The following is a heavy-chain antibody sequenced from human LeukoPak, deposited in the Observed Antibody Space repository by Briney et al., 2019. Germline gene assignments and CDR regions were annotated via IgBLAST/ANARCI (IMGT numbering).Heavy chain of an antibody. CDR2: ISSSSYT. CDR1: GFIFSTYW. Sequence: GGSLRLSCAASGFIFSTYWMHWVRQAPGKGLEWVSYISSSSYTNYADSVKGRFTISRDNAKNSLYLQMNSLRAEDTAVYYCARHRGSGALKNNWFDPWGQGTLVTVSS. D-gene: IGHD3-10*01. CDR3: ARHRGSGALKNNWFDP. V-gene: IGHV3-69-1*01. J-gene: IGHJ5*02.